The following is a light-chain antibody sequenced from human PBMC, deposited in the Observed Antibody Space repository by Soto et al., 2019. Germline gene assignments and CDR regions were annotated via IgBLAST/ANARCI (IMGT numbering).Light chain of an antibody. V-gene: IGKV3-20*01. CDR1: QSVSSSY. J-gene: IGKJ3*01. Sequence: EIVLTQSPGTLSLSPGERATLSCRASQSVSSSYLAWYQQKPGQAPRRLIYGASSRATGIPDMFSGSGSGTDFTLTISILEPQDFAVYYCQRYGSSLFTFGPGTKVDIK. CDR3: QRYGSSLFT. CDR2: GAS.